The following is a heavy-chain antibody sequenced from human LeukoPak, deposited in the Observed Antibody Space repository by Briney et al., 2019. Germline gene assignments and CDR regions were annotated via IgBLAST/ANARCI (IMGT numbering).Heavy chain of an antibody. D-gene: IGHD3-22*01. V-gene: IGHV4-4*07. CDR1: GGSISSYY. Sequence: SETLSLTCTVSGGSISSYYWSWIRQPAGKGLEWIGRIYTSGSTNYNPSLKSRVTMSVDTSKNQFSLKLSSVTAADTAVYYCARAIRDYYDSSGYYFDCWGQGTLVTVSS. CDR3: ARAIRDYYDSSGYYFDC. J-gene: IGHJ4*02. CDR2: IYTSGST.